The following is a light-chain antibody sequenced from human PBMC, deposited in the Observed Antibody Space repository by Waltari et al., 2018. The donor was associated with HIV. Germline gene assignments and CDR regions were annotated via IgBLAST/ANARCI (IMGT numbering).Light chain of an antibody. CDR1: QDITTY. CDR3: QQFKSYPLT. Sequence: DIQLTQSPSFLSASVGDRVTITCRASQDITTYLAWYQQKPGKAPKVLIYSAFTLHSGVPSRFSGSGSGTEFTLTISSLQPEDFATYYCQQFKSYPLTFGGGTKVEIK. V-gene: IGKV1-9*01. J-gene: IGKJ4*01. CDR2: SAF.